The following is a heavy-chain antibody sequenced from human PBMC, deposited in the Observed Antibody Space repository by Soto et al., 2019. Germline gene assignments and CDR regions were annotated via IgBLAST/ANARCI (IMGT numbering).Heavy chain of an antibody. CDR1: GFTFSSYA. CDR2: ISYDGSNK. CDR3: ARDSYYYDSSGYYY. Sequence: LRLSCAASGFTFSSYAMHWVRQAPGKGLEWVAVISYDGSNKYYADSVKGRFTISRDNSKNTLYLQMNSLRAEDTAVYYCARDSYYYDSSGYYYWGQGTLVTVSS. D-gene: IGHD3-22*01. J-gene: IGHJ4*02. V-gene: IGHV3-30-3*01.